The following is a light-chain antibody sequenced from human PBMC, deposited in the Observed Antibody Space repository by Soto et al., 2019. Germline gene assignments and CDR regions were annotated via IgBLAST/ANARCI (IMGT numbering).Light chain of an antibody. CDR2: KND. CDR3: AAWDDSLSGWV. Sequence: QSVLTQSPSASGTPGQRVTISCSGGTSNIGSNYVYWYQHLPGTAPKLLIYKNDQRPSGVPDRFSGSKSGTSASLAISGVRSEDEADYYCAAWDDSLSGWVFGGGTKLTVL. V-gene: IGLV1-47*01. J-gene: IGLJ3*02. CDR1: TSNIGSNY.